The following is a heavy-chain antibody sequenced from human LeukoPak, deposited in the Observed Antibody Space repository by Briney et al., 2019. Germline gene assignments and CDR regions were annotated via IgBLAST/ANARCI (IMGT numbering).Heavy chain of an antibody. CDR1: GYTFTSYD. D-gene: IGHD6-19*01. J-gene: IGHJ6*03. Sequence: ASVKVSCKASGYTFTSYDINWVRQATGQGLEWVGWMNPNSGNTGYAQKFQGRVTITRNTSISTAYMELSSLRSEDTAVYYCARGGEGQWLGYYYYYYMDVWGKGTTVTISS. CDR3: ARGGEGQWLGYYYYYYMDV. CDR2: MNPNSGNT. V-gene: IGHV1-8*03.